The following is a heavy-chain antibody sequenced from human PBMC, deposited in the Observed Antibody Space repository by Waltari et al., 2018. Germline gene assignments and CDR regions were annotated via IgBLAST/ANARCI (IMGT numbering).Heavy chain of an antibody. V-gene: IGHV1-69-2*01. D-gene: IGHD3-10*01. CDR2: VDTEDGQA. CDR1: GYTFSDYY. CDR3: ATALGDNTSASRPFHL. Sequence: EVQLRQSGAELRKPGTPVKISCKASGYTFSDYYIHWVQQAPGKGLQWVGLVDTEDGQAIYAEKFQGRVTITADTSTDTAYLELSSLTSEDTAVFYCATALGDNTSASRPFHLWGQGTVITVSS. J-gene: IGHJ3*01.